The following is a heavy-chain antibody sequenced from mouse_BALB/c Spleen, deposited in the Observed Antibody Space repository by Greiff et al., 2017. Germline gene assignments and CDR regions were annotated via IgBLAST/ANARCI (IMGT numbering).Heavy chain of an antibody. CDR2: ISSGGSYT. V-gene: IGHV5-9-4*01. D-gene: IGHD1-1*01. CDR3: ARSSSTAVRSYYFDY. J-gene: IGHJ2*01. CDR1: GFTFSSYA. Sequence: EVNVVESGGGLVKPGGSLKLSCAASGFTFSSYAMSWVRQSPEKRLEWVAEISSGGSYTYYPDTVTGRFTISRDNAKNTLYLEMSSLRSEDTAMYYCARSSSTAVRSYYFDYWGQGTTLTVSS.